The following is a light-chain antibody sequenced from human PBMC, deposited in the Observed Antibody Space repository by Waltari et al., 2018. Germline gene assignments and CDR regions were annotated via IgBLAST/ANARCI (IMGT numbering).Light chain of an antibody. Sequence: QSALTQPASVSGSPGQSITISCTGTSSDVGNYKRVSWYQQHPGKAPNLMIYAVSKRPSGVSDRFSGSKSGDMASLTISGLQPEDEAEYFCSSYAGSSKWVFGGGTKVTVL. CDR2: AVS. CDR1: SSDVGNYKR. CDR3: SSYAGSSKWV. J-gene: IGLJ2*01. V-gene: IGLV2-23*02.